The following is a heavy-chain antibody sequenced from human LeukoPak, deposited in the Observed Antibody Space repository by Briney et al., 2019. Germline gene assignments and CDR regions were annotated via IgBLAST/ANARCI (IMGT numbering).Heavy chain of an antibody. CDR2: IYNTGST. V-gene: IGHV4-4*07. J-gene: IGHJ2*01. CDR1: GDSITSHY. Sequence: PSETLSLTCTVSGDSITSHYWGWIRQPAGKGLEWIGHIYNTGSTNYTPSLNSRVTMSVDTSKNHFSLTLSSVTAADTAVYYCARERAHDWYFDLWGRGTLVAVSS. CDR3: ARERAHDWYFDL.